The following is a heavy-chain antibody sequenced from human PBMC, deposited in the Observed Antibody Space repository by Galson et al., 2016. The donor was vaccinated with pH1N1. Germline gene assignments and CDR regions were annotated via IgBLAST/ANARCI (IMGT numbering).Heavy chain of an antibody. J-gene: IGHJ5*02. CDR2: IRSKAYGGAT. CDR3: TGFHYGDYVGWFDP. D-gene: IGHD4-17*01. Sequence: SLRLSCAASGFTFGDYAMSWFRQAPGKGLECLGFIRSKAYGGATEYAASVKGRFTISRDDSKRIAYLQMNSLKTEDTAVYFCTGFHYGDYVGWFDPWGQGTLVTVSS. CDR1: GFTFGDYA. V-gene: IGHV3-49*03.